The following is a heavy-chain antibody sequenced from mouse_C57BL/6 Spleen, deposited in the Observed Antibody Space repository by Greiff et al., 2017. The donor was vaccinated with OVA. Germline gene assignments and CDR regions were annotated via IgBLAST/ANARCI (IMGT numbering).Heavy chain of an antibody. Sequence: EVKLVESGGGLVKPGGSLKLSCAASGFTFSSYTMSWVRQTPEKRLEWVATISGGGGNTYYPDSVKGRFTISRDNAKNTLYLQMSSLRSEDTALYYCARPLYDGYLPYAMDYWGQGTSVTVSS. CDR3: ARPLYDGYLPYAMDY. CDR1: GFTFSSYT. CDR2: ISGGGGNT. V-gene: IGHV5-9*01. J-gene: IGHJ4*01. D-gene: IGHD2-3*01.